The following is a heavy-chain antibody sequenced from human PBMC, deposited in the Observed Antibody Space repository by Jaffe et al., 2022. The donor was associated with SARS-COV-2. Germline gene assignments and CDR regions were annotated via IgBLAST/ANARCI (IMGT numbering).Heavy chain of an antibody. D-gene: IGHD3-22*01. Sequence: EVQLLESGGGLVQPGGSLRLSCAVSGFTFSGNAMGWVRQAPEKGLEWVSAISSSGGTTRYADSVRGRFTISRDRSKNTLNLQLNSLRGEDTAVYYCVKAPGFYDSSGYYYPRYFDYWGQGTLVTVSS. CDR3: VKAPGFYDSSGYYYPRYFDY. CDR2: ISSSGGTT. V-gene: IGHV3-23*01. J-gene: IGHJ4*02. CDR1: GFTFSGNA.